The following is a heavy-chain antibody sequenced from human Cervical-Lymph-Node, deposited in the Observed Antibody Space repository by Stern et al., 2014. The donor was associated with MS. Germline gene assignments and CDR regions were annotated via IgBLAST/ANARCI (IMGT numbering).Heavy chain of an antibody. Sequence: EVQLVESGGGLVQPGGSLRLSCAASGFTFSSYWMSWVRQAPGKGLEWVASIKKDGSEKYFGDSGKGRFTICRDNATNSLYLQMNSLRAEDTAVYFCARETLAARGGYYWGQGTLVTVSS. D-gene: IGHD6-6*01. CDR3: ARETLAARGGYY. V-gene: IGHV3-7*01. CDR2: IKKDGSEK. CDR1: GFTFSSYW. J-gene: IGHJ4*02.